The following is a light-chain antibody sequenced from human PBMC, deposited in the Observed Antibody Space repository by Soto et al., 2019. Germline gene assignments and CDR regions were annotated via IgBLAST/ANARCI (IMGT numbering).Light chain of an antibody. J-gene: IGKJ1*01. CDR3: QQYGSSGT. CDR2: GPS. V-gene: IGKV3-20*01. CDR1: QSVSNNY. Sequence: EIVLTPSPGTLSLSPGERATLSCRTSQSVSNNYLAWYQQKPGQAPRLLIYGPSTRATGIPARFSGSGSGTDFTLTISRLEPEDFAVYYCQQYGSSGTFGQGTKVDIK.